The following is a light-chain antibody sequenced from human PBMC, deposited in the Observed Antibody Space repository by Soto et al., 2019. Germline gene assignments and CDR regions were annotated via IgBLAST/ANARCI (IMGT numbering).Light chain of an antibody. J-gene: IGLJ2*01. CDR1: SSNIGAGYD. CDR2: GNN. V-gene: IGLV1-40*01. CDR3: QSYDSSLSVVV. Sequence: QSVLTQPPSVSGAPGQRVTISCTASSSNIGAGYDVHWYQQLPGTAPKLLIYGNNNRPSGVPDRFSGSKSGTSASLAITGLQAEDEADYNCQSYDSSLSVVVFGGGTKLTVL.